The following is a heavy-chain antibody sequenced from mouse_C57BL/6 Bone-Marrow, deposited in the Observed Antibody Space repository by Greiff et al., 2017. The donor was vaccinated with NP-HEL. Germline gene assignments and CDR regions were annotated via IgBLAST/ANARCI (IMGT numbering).Heavy chain of an antibody. CDR3: ARERVITAPYYFDY. CDR1: GYTFTDYY. J-gene: IGHJ2*01. D-gene: IGHD1-2*01. V-gene: IGHV1-26*01. CDR2: INPNNGGT. Sequence: VQLQQSGPELVKPGASVKISCKASGYTFTDYYMNWVKQSHGKSLEWIGDINPNNGGTSYNQKFKGKATLTVDKSSSTAYMELRSLTSEDSAVYYCARERVITAPYYFDYWGQGTTLTVSS.